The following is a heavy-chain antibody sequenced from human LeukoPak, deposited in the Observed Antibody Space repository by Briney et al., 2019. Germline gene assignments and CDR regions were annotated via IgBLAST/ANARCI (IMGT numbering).Heavy chain of an antibody. CDR3: ARSSIAAADN. CDR1: GGSISSGCYY. J-gene: IGHJ4*02. Sequence: PSQTLSLTCTVSGGSISSGCYYWSWIRQPAGKGREWIGRIYTSGSTNYNPSLKSRVTISVDTSKNQFSLKLSSVTAADTAVYYCARSSIAAADNWGQGTLVTVSS. V-gene: IGHV4-61*02. CDR2: IYTSGST. D-gene: IGHD6-13*01.